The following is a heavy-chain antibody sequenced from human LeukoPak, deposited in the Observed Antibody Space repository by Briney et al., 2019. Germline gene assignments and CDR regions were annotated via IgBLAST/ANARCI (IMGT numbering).Heavy chain of an antibody. D-gene: IGHD3-16*01. J-gene: IGHJ4*02. Sequence: SETLSLTCAVYGGSFSGYYWSWIRQPPGKGLEWIGEINHSGSTNYNPSLKSRVTISVDTSKNQFSLKLSSVTAADTAVYYCARGGGGFVDSWGQGTLVTVSS. CDR2: INHSGST. V-gene: IGHV4-34*01. CDR1: GGSFSGYY. CDR3: ARGGGGFVDS.